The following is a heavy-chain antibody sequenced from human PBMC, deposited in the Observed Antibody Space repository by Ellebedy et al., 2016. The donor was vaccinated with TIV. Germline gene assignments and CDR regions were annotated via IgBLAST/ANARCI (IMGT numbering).Heavy chain of an antibody. CDR2: ISYNGSNQ. CDR1: GFTFSSYA. D-gene: IGHD3-10*01. CDR3: AKLGVVIRGDY. Sequence: GGSLRLSCAASGFTFSSYAMSWVRQAPGKGLEWMAVISYNGSNQFYADSVKGRFTISRDNSKNMLYLQMNNLRTEDTALYYCAKLGVVIRGDYWGQGTLVTVSS. J-gene: IGHJ1*01. V-gene: IGHV3-30-3*02.